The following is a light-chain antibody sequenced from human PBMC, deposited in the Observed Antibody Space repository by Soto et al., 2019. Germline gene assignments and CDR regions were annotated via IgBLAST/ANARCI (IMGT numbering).Light chain of an antibody. J-gene: IGKJ1*01. CDR1: QTISTW. Sequence: DIQVTQSPPTLSASVGDRVTIIFRASQTISTWMAWYQQKPGKAPKLLVYDASTLQSGVASRFSGSGSGTEFTLIISSLQPDDFATYYCQHYNSYSEAFGQGTKVDIK. CDR3: QHYNSYSEA. V-gene: IGKV1-5*02. CDR2: DAS.